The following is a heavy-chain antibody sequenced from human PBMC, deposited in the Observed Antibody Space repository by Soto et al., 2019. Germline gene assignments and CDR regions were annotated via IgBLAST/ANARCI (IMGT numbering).Heavy chain of an antibody. CDR3: ARVMEAVAGTPNSFDP. J-gene: IGHJ5*02. CDR1: GYTFTSYG. V-gene: IGHV1-18*01. D-gene: IGHD6-19*01. Sequence: GASVKVSCKASGYTFTSYGISWVRQAPGQGLEWMGWISAYNGNTNYAQKLQGRVTMTTDTSTSTAYMELRSLRSDDTAVYYCARVMEAVAGTPNSFDPWGPGTLVTLSS. CDR2: ISAYNGNT.